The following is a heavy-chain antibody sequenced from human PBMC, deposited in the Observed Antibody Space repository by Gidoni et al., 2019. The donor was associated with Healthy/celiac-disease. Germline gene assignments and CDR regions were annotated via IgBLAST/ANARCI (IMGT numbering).Heavy chain of an antibody. D-gene: IGHD1-26*01. V-gene: IGHV3-23*01. Sequence: EVQLLESGGGLVQPGGSLSISCAASGFTFSSYASGWVRQAPGKVREWVSAISGSGGSTYSADSVKGRFTISRDNSKNTLYLQMNSLRAEDTAVYYFAKVSYYVIVGAIFDYWGQGTLVTVSS. CDR1: GFTFSSYA. CDR3: AKVSYYVIVGAIFDY. CDR2: ISGSGGST. J-gene: IGHJ4*02.